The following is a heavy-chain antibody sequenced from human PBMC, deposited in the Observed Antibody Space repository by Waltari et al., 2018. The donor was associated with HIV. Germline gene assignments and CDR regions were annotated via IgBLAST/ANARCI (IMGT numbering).Heavy chain of an antibody. V-gene: IGHV3-30*03. Sequence: QVQLVESGGGVVQPGRSLRLSCAASGFTFSSYAMHWAPPAPGKGLEWVAVISYDGSNKYFADSVKGRFTISRDNSKNTLYLQMNSLRAEDTAVYYCAGARIAARQGGYFDYWGQGTLVTVSS. CDR3: AGARIAARQGGYFDY. CDR2: ISYDGSNK. J-gene: IGHJ4*02. D-gene: IGHD6-6*01. CDR1: GFTFSSYA.